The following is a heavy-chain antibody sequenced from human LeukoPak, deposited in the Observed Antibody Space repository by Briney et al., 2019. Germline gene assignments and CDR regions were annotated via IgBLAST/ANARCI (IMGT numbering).Heavy chain of an antibody. CDR2: IKSKTDGGTT. D-gene: IGHD3-16*02. J-gene: IGHJ4*02. CDR1: GFTFSNAW. V-gene: IGHV3-15*01. Sequence: GGSLRLSCAASGFTFSNAWMSWVRQAPGKGLEWVGRIKSKTDGGTTDYAAPVKGRFTISRDDSKNTLYLQMNSLKTEDTAVYYCTTRAGLRLGELSSYWGQGTLVTVSS. CDR3: TTRAGLRLGELSSY.